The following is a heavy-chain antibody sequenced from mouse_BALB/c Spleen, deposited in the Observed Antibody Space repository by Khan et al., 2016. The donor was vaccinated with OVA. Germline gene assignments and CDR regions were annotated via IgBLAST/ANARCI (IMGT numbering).Heavy chain of an antibody. Sequence: EVKLMESGGDLVKTGGSLKLSCAASGFTFSTYGMSWVRQTPDKRLEWVATISSGGHYTYYTDSVKGRFTISRDNAKNILYLQMTSLRSEDTAMYYCSRLACYYTSGGFAYWGQGTLVTASA. D-gene: IGHD1-1*01. CDR2: ISSGGHYT. V-gene: IGHV5-6*01. CDR3: SRLACYYTSGGFAY. J-gene: IGHJ3*01. CDR1: GFTFSTYG.